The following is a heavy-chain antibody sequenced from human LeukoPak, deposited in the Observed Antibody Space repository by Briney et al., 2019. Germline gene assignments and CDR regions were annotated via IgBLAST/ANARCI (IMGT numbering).Heavy chain of an antibody. Sequence: GGSLRLSCAASGFTFSSYSMNWVRQAPGKGLEWVSPISSSSSYIYYADSVKGRFTISRDNARNSLYLQMNSLRAEDTAVYYCARDMTTVTTFDPWGQGTLVTVSS. CDR1: GFTFSSYS. J-gene: IGHJ5*02. V-gene: IGHV3-21*01. CDR3: ARDMTTVTTFDP. D-gene: IGHD4-17*01. CDR2: ISSSSSYI.